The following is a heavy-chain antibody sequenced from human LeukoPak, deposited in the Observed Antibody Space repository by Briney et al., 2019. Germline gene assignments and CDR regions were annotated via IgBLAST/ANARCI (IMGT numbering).Heavy chain of an antibody. J-gene: IGHJ6*02. CDR2: FDLEDGET. CDR1: GYTLTELS. V-gene: IGHV1-24*01. CDR3: ARDCIARSTWIQLWPSYYYYGMDV. Sequence: ASVKVSCKVSGYTLTELSMHWVRQAPGKGLEWMGGFDLEDGETIYAQKFQGRVTMTEDTSTDTAYMELSSLRSEDTAVYYGARDCIARSTWIQLWPSYYYYGMDVWGQGTTVTVSS. D-gene: IGHD5-18*01.